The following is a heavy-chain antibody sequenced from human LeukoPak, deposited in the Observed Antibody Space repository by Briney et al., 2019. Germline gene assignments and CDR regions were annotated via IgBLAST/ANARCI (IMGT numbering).Heavy chain of an antibody. CDR1: GGSISSYY. CDR2: IYYSGST. Sequence: PSETLSLTCTVSGGSISSYYWSWIRQPPGKGLEWIGYIYYSGSTNYNPSLKSRVTISVDTSKNQFSLKLSSVTAADTAVYYCAGEEIMGDWFDPWGQGTLVTVSS. CDR3: AGEEIMGDWFDP. J-gene: IGHJ5*02. D-gene: IGHD2-8*01. V-gene: IGHV4-59*01.